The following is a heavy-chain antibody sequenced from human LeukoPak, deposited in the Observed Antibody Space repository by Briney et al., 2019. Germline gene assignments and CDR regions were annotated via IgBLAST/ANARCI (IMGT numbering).Heavy chain of an antibody. D-gene: IGHD5-18*01. CDR3: ATIKRGSIYGYFDF. V-gene: IGHV4-59*11. Sequence: SETLSLTCTVSGVSISSHYWCWIRQPQQKGLEWIAYMYDSESTKDNPSLKSRITLSADTSKTKFSLRLSSVTAADTAVYYCATIKRGSIYGYFDFWGQGILVTVSS. CDR1: GVSISSHY. J-gene: IGHJ4*02. CDR2: MYDSEST.